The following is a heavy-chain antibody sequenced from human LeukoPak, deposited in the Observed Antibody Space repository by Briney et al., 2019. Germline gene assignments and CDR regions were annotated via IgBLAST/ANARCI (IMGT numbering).Heavy chain of an antibody. CDR1: GFTFSSYS. CDR2: IKSKTEGGTT. CDR3: TTGPITIFGVANYYFNY. Sequence: GGSLRLSCAASGFTFSSYSMNWVRQAPGKGLEWVGRIKSKTEGGTTDYAAPVKGRFTISRDDSKNTLYLQMNSLKTEDTAVYYCTTGPITIFGVANYYFNYWGQGTLVTVSS. J-gene: IGHJ4*02. D-gene: IGHD3-3*01. V-gene: IGHV3-15*01.